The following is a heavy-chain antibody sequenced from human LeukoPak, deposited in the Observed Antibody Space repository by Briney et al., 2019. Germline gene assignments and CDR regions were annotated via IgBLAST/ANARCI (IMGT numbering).Heavy chain of an antibody. V-gene: IGHV1-2*02. CDR2: INPNTGAT. CDR3: ARANSDYGFDI. Sequence: GASVKVSCKASGYTFTDYYMHWVRQAPGQGLEWPGWINPNTGATNYAQKFQGRVTMTRDTSINTGYMELRRLISDDTAVYYCARANSDYGFDIWGRGTMVTISS. CDR1: GYTFTDYY. D-gene: IGHD3-3*01. J-gene: IGHJ3*02.